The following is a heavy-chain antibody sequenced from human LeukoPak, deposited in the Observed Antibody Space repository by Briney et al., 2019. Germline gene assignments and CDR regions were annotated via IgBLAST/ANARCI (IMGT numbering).Heavy chain of an antibody. J-gene: IGHJ4*02. D-gene: IGHD3-3*01. V-gene: IGHV3-30*02. Sequence: QSGESLKISCAASGFTFSSYGMHWVRQAPGKGLEWVAVIWYDGSNKYYADSVKGRFTISRDNSKNTLYLQMNSLRAEDTAVYYCAKDPLARLRFLEWLLFDYWGQGTLVTVSS. CDR3: AKDPLARLRFLEWLLFDY. CDR1: GFTFSSYG. CDR2: IWYDGSNK.